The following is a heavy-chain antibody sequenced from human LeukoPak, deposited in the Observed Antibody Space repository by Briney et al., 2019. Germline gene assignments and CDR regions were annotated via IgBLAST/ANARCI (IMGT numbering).Heavy chain of an antibody. V-gene: IGHV3-13*01. D-gene: IGHD3-10*01. CDR1: GFTFSSYD. CDR3: AREGLLRELF. CDR2: IGTAGDT. J-gene: IGHJ3*01. Sequence: GGSLRLSCAASGFTFSSYDTHWVRQATGKGLEWVSSIGTAGDTHYPGSIKGRFTISRENAKNSLYLQMNSLRAGDTAVYYCAREGLLRELFWGQGTMVTVSS.